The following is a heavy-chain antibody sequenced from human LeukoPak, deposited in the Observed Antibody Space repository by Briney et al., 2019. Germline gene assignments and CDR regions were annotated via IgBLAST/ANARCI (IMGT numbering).Heavy chain of an antibody. D-gene: IGHD3-10*01. CDR2: ITGDGTNT. CDR3: ATDRGGWTT. J-gene: IGHJ5*02. V-gene: IGHV3-74*01. CDR1: GFTFSTYL. Sequence: GGSPRLSCAASGFTFSTYLIHWVRQAPGKGLVWVSRITGDGTNTLYADSVQGRFTISRDNAKNTVYLQMNSLRAEDTAVYYCATDRGGWTTWGQGTLVTVSS.